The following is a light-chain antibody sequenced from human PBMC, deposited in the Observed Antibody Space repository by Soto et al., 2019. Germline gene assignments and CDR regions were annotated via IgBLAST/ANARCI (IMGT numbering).Light chain of an antibody. CDR3: QQYGSSPA. Sequence: EIVLTRSPFPLSLYPGEGYTLSCRASQSVSSSYSAWHQQQPGHAPRLINYAASRRATGIPDRCSGSASGTDFPPTISRLEPEDFAVYYCQQYGSSPAFGQGTKVDXK. J-gene: IGKJ1*01. CDR1: QSVSSSY. CDR2: AAS. V-gene: IGKV3-20*01.